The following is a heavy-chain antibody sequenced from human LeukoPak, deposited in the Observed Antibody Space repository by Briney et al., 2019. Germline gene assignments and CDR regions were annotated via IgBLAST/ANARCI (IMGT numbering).Heavy chain of an antibody. J-gene: IGHJ3*02. CDR1: GFTFSDFS. Sequence: GGSLRLSCAASGFTFSDFSMSWIRQAPGKGLEWVSYISSSGSIIYYPDSVKGRFTISRDNAKNSLYLQMNSLRAEDTALYYCARGFGAFDIWGQGTMVTVSS. D-gene: IGHD3-16*01. CDR3: ARGFGAFDI. V-gene: IGHV3-11*04. CDR2: ISSSGSII.